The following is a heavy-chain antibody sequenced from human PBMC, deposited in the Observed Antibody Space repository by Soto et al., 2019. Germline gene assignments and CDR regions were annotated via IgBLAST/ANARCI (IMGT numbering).Heavy chain of an antibody. Sequence: GGSLRLSCAASGFTFSSYEMNWVRQAPGKGLEWVSYISSSGSTIYYADSVKGRFTISRDNAKNSLYLQMNSLSAEDTAVYYCARDLHYGGNSAFYYYGMDVWGQGTTVTVSS. CDR1: GFTFSSYE. D-gene: IGHD4-17*01. V-gene: IGHV3-48*03. CDR2: ISSSGSTI. J-gene: IGHJ6*02. CDR3: ARDLHYGGNSAFYYYGMDV.